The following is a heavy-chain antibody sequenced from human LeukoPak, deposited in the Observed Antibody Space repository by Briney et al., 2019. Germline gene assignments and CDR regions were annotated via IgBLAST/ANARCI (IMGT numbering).Heavy chain of an antibody. V-gene: IGHV4-4*02. J-gene: IGHJ4*02. CDR2: IYHSGST. Sequence: PSETLSLTCAVSGGSISSSNWWSWVRQPPGKGLEWIGEIYHSGSTNYNPSLKSRVTISVDKSKNQFSLKLSSVTAADTAVYYCAREDALYEITMIVVVIRGYYFDYWGQGTLVTVSS. CDR3: AREDALYEITMIVVVIRGYYFDY. D-gene: IGHD3-22*01. CDR1: GGSISSSNW.